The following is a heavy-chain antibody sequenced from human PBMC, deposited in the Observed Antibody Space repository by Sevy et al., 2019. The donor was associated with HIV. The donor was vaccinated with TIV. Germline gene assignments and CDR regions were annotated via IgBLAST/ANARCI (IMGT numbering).Heavy chain of an antibody. V-gene: IGHV3-64D*06. CDR1: GFTFSSYA. D-gene: IGHD6-6*01. CDR3: VKEAPPYSSSFPFDY. CDR2: ISSNGGST. Sequence: GESLKISCSASGFTFSSYAMHWVRQAPGKGLEYVSAISSNGGSTYYADSVKGRFTISRDNSKNTLYLQMSSLRAEDTAVYYCVKEAPPYSSSFPFDYWGQGTLVTVSS. J-gene: IGHJ4*02.